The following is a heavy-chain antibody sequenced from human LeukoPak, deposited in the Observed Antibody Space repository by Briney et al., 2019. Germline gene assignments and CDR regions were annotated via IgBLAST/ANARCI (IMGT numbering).Heavy chain of an antibody. CDR1: GYSFTDNY. D-gene: IGHD3-9*01. V-gene: IGHV1-2*02. J-gene: IGHJ5*02. CDR2: INPNSFVT. CDR3: AREYYDIVSGYSSWFDP. Sequence: ASVKVSCKASGYSFTDNYIHWVRQAPGQGLEWKGWINPNSFVTKYAQKFQGRVTMTRDTSITTAYMELNRLTSDDTAVYYCAREYYDIVSGYSSWFDPWGQGTLVTVSS.